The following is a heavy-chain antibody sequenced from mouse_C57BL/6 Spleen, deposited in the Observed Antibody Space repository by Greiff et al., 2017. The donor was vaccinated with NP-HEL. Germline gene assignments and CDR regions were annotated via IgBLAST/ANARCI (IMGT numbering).Heavy chain of an antibody. J-gene: IGHJ2*01. CDR3: ARKGLRLQYYFDY. CDR2: INPYNGGT. CDR1: GYTFTDYY. D-gene: IGHD3-2*02. V-gene: IGHV1-19*01. Sequence: EVQLVESGPVLVKPGASVKMSCKASGYTFTDYYMNWVKQSHGKSLEWIGVINPYNGGTSYNQKFKGKATLTVDKSSSTAYMELNSLTSEDSAVYYCARKGLRLQYYFDYWGQGTTLTVSS.